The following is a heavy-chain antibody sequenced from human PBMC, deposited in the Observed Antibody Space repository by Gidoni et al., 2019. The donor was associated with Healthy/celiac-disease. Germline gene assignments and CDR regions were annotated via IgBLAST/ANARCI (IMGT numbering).Heavy chain of an antibody. CDR2: ISGSGGST. J-gene: IGHJ2*01. CDR3: AKLVNGERYLNWYFDL. CDR1: GFTFSSYA. V-gene: IGHV3-23*01. D-gene: IGHD3-22*01. Sequence: EVQLLESGGGLVQPGGSLRLSCAASGFTFSSYAMSWVRQAPGKGLEWVSAISGSGGSTYYADSVKGRFTISRDNSKNTLYLQMNSLRAEDTAVYYCAKLVNGERYLNWYFDLWGRGTLVTVSS.